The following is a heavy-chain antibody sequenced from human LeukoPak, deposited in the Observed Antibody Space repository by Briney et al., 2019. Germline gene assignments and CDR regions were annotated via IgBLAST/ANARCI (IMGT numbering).Heavy chain of an antibody. CDR1: GYTFTSYD. J-gene: IGHJ4*02. CDR2: MNPNSGNT. Sequence: ASVKVSCKASGYTFTSYDINWVRQATGQGLEWMGWMNPNSGNTGYAQKFQGRVTMTRNTSISTAYMELSSLRSEDTAVYYCARGGGYCSGGSCYPFDYWGQGTLVTVSS. CDR3: ARGGGYCSGGSCYPFDY. D-gene: IGHD2-15*01. V-gene: IGHV1-8*01.